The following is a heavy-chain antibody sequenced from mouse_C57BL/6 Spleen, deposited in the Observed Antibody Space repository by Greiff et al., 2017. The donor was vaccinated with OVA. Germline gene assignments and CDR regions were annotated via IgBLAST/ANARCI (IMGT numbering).Heavy chain of an antibody. CDR2: IHPNSGST. V-gene: IGHV1-64*01. CDR3: ATGIYYGYDGYFDY. Sequence: QVQLKQPGAELVKPGASVKLSCKASGYTFTSYWMHWVKQRPGQGLEWIGMIHPNSGSTNYNEKFKSKATLTVDKSSSTAYMQLSSLTSEDSAVYYCATGIYYGYDGYFDYWGQGTTLTVSS. CDR1: GYTFTSYW. D-gene: IGHD2-2*01. J-gene: IGHJ2*01.